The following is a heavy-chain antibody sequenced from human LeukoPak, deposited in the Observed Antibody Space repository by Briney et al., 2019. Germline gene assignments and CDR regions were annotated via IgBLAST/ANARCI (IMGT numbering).Heavy chain of an antibody. Sequence: AGGSLRLSCAASGFTFSSHWMSWVRQAPGKWLEWVANIKEDGSEKYYVDSVKGRFTISRDNAKKSLDLQVNDLRAEDTAVYYCARDSSAALDRWGQGTMVTVSS. D-gene: IGHD3-22*01. CDR3: ARDSSAALDR. CDR2: IKEDGSEK. CDR1: GFTFSSHW. V-gene: IGHV3-7*05. J-gene: IGHJ3*02.